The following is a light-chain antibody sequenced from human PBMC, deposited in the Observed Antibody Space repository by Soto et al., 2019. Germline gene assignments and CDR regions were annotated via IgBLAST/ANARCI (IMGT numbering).Light chain of an antibody. Sequence: DIVMTQSPDSLAVSLGERATINCKSSQSVLYSSNNKNYLAWYQQKPGQPPKLLIYWASTRESGVPDRFSGSGSGTDFTLTISSLQAEDVAVYYCQQYYRHFRTFGQGTKVDIK. CDR2: WAS. CDR1: QSVLYSSNNKNY. J-gene: IGKJ1*01. V-gene: IGKV4-1*01. CDR3: QQYYRHFRT.